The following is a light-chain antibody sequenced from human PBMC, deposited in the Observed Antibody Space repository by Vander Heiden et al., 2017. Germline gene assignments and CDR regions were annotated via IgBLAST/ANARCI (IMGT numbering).Light chain of an antibody. CDR1: QSVSSN. V-gene: IGKV3-15*01. CDR2: GAS. CDR3: QQDNKSPPIT. J-gene: IGKJ5*01. Sequence: IVMTHSPATLSVSPGERATLSCRASQSVSSNLAWYQQKPGQAPRLLIYGASTRATGIPARFSGSGSGTEFTLTISSLQSEDFAIYYCQQDNKSPPITFGQGTRLEIK.